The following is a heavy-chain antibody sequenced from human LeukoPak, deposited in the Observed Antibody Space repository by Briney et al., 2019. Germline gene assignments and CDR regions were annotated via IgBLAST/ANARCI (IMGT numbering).Heavy chain of an antibody. CDR3: AKDIEYYGSGSYSNFDY. J-gene: IGHJ4*02. D-gene: IGHD3-10*01. V-gene: IGHV3-23*01. Sequence: GGSLRLSCAASRFTFSSYAMSWVRQAPGKGLEWVSAISGSGGSTYYADSVKGRFTISRDNSKNTLYLQMNSLRAEDTAVYYCAKDIEYYGSGSYSNFDYWGQGTLVTVSS. CDR1: RFTFSSYA. CDR2: ISGSGGST.